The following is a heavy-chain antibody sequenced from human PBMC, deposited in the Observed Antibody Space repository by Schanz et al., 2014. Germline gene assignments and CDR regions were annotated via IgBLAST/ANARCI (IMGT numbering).Heavy chain of an antibody. J-gene: IGHJ4*02. D-gene: IGHD6-19*01. Sequence: QVQLQESGPGLVKPSETLSLTCTVSGDSVNSNYWNWIRQSPGRGLEWIGHFYNPGSTNYNPSLKSGPTISKNPPTNQVSVKLPSGPAADTAVYFCARNKYTSGWYYFDYWGQGVLVTVSS. CDR1: GDSVNSNY. CDR3: ARNKYTSGWYYFDY. V-gene: IGHV4-59*08. CDR2: FYNPGST.